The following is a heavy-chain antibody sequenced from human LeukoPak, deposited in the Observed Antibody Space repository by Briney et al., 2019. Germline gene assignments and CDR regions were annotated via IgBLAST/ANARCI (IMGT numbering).Heavy chain of an antibody. D-gene: IGHD1-1*01. V-gene: IGHV3-66*04. Sequence: GGSLRLSCSASGLTVSSNSMNSVRQAPGKGLEWVSVIYSGGSTYYAASVKGRFTISRDNSKNTLYLQMNSLRAEDTAVYFCARHLDDWGQGSLVTVSS. CDR3: ARHLDD. CDR2: IYSGGST. J-gene: IGHJ4*02. CDR1: GLTVSSNS.